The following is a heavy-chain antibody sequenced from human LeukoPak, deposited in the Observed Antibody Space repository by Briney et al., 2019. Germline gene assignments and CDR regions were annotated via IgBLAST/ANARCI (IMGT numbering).Heavy chain of an antibody. CDR1: GFTFNNYA. CDR2: ISRSGGST. CDR3: ARDTIFGVVIPLGAFDI. V-gene: IGHV3-23*01. D-gene: IGHD3-3*01. J-gene: IGHJ3*02. Sequence: GGSLRLSCAASGFTFNNYAMSWVRQAPGKGLEWVSAISRSGGSTYYADSVKGRFTISRDNSKNTLYLQMNSLRAEDTAVYYCARDTIFGVVIPLGAFDIWGQGTMATVSS.